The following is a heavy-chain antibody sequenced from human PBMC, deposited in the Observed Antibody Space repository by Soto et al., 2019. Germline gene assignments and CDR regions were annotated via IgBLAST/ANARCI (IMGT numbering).Heavy chain of an antibody. D-gene: IGHD1-7*01. CDR3: ARSEWVGVSGTTPDFDY. Sequence: QVQLQQWGAGLLKPSETLSLTCAVYGGSFSGYYWSWIRQPPGKGLEWIGEINHSGSTNYNPSLKSRVTISVDTSQYQFSLNLSSVTGADTAVYYCARSEWVGVSGTTPDFDYWGQGTLVTVSS. CDR2: INHSGST. V-gene: IGHV4-34*01. J-gene: IGHJ4*02. CDR1: GGSFSGYY.